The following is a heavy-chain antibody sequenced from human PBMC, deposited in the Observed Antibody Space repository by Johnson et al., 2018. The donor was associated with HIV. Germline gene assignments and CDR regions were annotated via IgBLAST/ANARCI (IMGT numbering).Heavy chain of an antibody. CDR3: VRAFGSGGYSSSWYLGLGPFDI. CDR1: GFTFSSYG. CDR2: IRYDGSNK. Sequence: VQLVESGGGVVQPGGSLRLSCAASGFTFSSYGMHWVRQAPGKGLEWVAFIRYDGSNKYYVDSVKGRFTISRDHANNSLFLQMNSLRAEDTALYYCVRAFGSGGYSSSWYLGLGPFDIWGHGTMVTVSS. D-gene: IGHD6-13*01. J-gene: IGHJ3*02. V-gene: IGHV3-30*02.